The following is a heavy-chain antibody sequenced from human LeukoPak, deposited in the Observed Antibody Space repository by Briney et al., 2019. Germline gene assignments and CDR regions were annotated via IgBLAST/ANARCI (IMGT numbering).Heavy chain of an antibody. Sequence: SETLSLTCAVYGGSFSGYYWSWIRQPPGKGLEWIGEINHSGSTNYNPSLKNRVTISVDTSKRQFSLNLRSVTAADTAVYYCAGGRRDSGSYGSFVYYYYYYMDVWGKGTTVTVSS. CDR3: AGGRRDSGSYGSFVYYYYYYMDV. V-gene: IGHV4-34*01. CDR2: INHSGST. D-gene: IGHD3-10*01. J-gene: IGHJ6*03. CDR1: GGSFSGYY.